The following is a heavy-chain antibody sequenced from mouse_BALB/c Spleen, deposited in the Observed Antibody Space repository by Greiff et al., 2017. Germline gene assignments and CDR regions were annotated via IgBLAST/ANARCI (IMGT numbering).Heavy chain of an antibody. CDR2: ISSGGSYT. V-gene: IGHV5-6-4*01. Sequence: DVMLVESGGGLVKPGGSLKLSCAASGFTFSSYTMSWVRQTPEKRLEWVATISSGGSYTYYPDSVKGRFTISRDNAKNTLYLQMSSLKSEDTAMYYCTRDTDLAYWGQGTLVTVSA. CDR1: GFTFSSYT. CDR3: TRDTDLAY. J-gene: IGHJ3*01.